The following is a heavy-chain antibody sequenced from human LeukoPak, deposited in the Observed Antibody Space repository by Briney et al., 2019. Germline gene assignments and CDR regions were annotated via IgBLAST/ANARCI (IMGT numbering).Heavy chain of an antibody. J-gene: IGHJ5*02. CDR1: GYTFTSYG. Sequence: GASVKVSCKASGYTFTSYGISWVRQAPGQGLEWMGWISAYNGNTNYAQKLQGRVTMTTDTSTSTAYMELRSLRSDDTAVYYCARVSSPSSGSKPREGWFDPWGQGTLVTVSS. V-gene: IGHV1-18*01. CDR2: ISAYNGNT. CDR3: ARVSSPSSGSKPREGWFDP. D-gene: IGHD6-19*01.